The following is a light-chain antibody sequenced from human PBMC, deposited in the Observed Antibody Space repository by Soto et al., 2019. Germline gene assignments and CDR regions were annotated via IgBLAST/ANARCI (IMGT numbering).Light chain of an antibody. CDR1: SGSVSTTYY. Sequence: QTVVTQEPAFSVSPGGTVTLTCGLSSGSVSTTYYPSWYQQSPGQAPRTLIYNTNSRSSGVPDRFSGSILGNKAALTITGAQADDECDYYCALYMGSGIPVFGGGTKLTVL. CDR3: ALYMGSGIPV. V-gene: IGLV8-61*01. J-gene: IGLJ2*01. CDR2: NTN.